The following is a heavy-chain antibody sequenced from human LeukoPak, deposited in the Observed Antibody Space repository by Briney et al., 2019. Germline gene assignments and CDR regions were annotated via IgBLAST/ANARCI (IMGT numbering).Heavy chain of an antibody. J-gene: IGHJ4*02. CDR2: ISGSGGST. Sequence: QPGGSLRLSCAASGFTFSSYAMSWVRQAPGKGLEWVSAISGSGGSTYYADSVKGRFTISRDNSKNTLYLQMDSLRAEDTAVYYCAKDELSSGCFHYWGQGTLVTVSS. D-gene: IGHD6-19*01. CDR3: AKDELSSGCFHY. V-gene: IGHV3-23*01. CDR1: GFTFSSYA.